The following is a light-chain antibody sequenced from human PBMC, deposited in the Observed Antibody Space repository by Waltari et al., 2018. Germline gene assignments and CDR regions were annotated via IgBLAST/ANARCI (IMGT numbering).Light chain of an antibody. V-gene: IGKV1-39*01. J-gene: IGKJ1*01. Sequence: DIQMTQSPPSLSASVGDRFTVTCRASQSISTSLNWYQQKAGKAPNLLIYVASSLQSGVPSRFSGSGSGTDFTLTISSLQPEDFATYYCQQSYITPPTFGQGTKVEVK. CDR3: QQSYITPPT. CDR2: VAS. CDR1: QSISTS.